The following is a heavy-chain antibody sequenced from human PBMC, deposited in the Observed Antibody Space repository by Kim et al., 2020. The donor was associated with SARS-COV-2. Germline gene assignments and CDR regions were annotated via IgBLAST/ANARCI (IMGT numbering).Heavy chain of an antibody. D-gene: IGHD3-10*01. Sequence: NPAHKRRVTMSVDTSKNQFSLKLSSVTAADTAVYYCATRGERIWFGASDVWGKGTTVTVSS. J-gene: IGHJ6*04. V-gene: IGHV4-4*07. CDR3: ATRGERIWFGASDV.